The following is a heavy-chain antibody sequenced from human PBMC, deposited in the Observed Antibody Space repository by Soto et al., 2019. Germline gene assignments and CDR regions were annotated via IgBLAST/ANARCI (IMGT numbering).Heavy chain of an antibody. V-gene: IGHV3-30*03. D-gene: IGHD5-18*01. CDR2: ISTDGSQK. J-gene: IGHJ4*02. Sequence: QVLLVESGGGVVQPGRSLRVSCAASGFPFSAYGMRWVRQAPGKGLEWVAVISTDGSQKYFADSVKGRFTISRDNSKNTLYLQMSSLRAEDTAVYYCARDRQDTALQYWGQGTLVTVS. CDR3: ARDRQDTALQY. CDR1: GFPFSAYG.